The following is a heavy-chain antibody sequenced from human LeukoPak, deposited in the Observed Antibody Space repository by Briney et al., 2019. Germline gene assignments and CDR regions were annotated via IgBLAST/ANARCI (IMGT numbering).Heavy chain of an antibody. D-gene: IGHD4-17*01. V-gene: IGHV1-69*05. CDR1: GGTFSSYA. CDR2: IITIFGTA. Sequence: ASVKVSCKASGGTFSSYAISWVRQAPGQGLEWMGRIITIFGTANYAQKFQGRVTITTDESTSTAYMELSSLRSEDTAVYYCARGSGDGYFDYWGQGTLVTVSS. CDR3: ARGSGDGYFDY. J-gene: IGHJ4*02.